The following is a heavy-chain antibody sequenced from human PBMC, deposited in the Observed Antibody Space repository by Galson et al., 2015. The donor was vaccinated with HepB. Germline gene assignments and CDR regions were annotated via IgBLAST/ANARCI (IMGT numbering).Heavy chain of an antibody. CDR2: ISGSGGST. V-gene: IGHV3-23*01. J-gene: IGHJ4*02. CDR3: AKYEGVWFGEED. Sequence: SLRLSCAASGFTFSRYAMSWVRQAPGKGLEWVSAISGSGGSTYYADSVKGRFTISRDNSKNTLYLRMNSLRAEDTAVYYCAKYEGVWFGEEDWGQGTLVTVSS. CDR1: GFTFSRYA. D-gene: IGHD3-10*01.